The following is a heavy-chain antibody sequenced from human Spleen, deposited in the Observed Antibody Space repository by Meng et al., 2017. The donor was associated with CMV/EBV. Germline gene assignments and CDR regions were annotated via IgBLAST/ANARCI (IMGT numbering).Heavy chain of an antibody. CDR1: GFTFRSYG. D-gene: IGHD2-2*01. CDR3: AKDKALGSSWANWFDP. V-gene: IGHV3-30*02. J-gene: IGHJ5*02. CDR2: IRYDGSNK. Sequence: SGFTFRSYGMHWVRQAQGKGLEWVEFIRYDGSNKYYADSVKGRFTNSRDNSKNTLYLQMNSLRAEDTAVYYCAKDKALGSSWANWFDPWGQGTLVTVSS.